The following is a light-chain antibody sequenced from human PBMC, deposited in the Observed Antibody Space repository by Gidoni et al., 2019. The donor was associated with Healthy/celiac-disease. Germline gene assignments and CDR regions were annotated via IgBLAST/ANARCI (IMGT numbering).Light chain of an antibody. CDR3: QAYDSSLTGPVV. CDR2: GNN. V-gene: IGLV1-40*01. J-gene: IGLJ2*01. CDR1: SSNIWAGYD. Sequence: QSVLTQPPSVSGAPGQMVTISCTGSSSNIWAGYDVHWYQLLPGTPPKLLIPGNNNRPSGVPDRFSGSKSGTSASLAITGLQAEDEADYYCQAYDSSLTGPVVFGGGTKLTVL.